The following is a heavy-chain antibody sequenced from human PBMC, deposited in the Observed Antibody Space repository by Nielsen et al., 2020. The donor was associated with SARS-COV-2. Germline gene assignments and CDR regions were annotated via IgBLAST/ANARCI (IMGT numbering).Heavy chain of an antibody. CDR2: IKSKVYGGTT. D-gene: IGHD3-10*01. V-gene: IGHV3-15*01. CDR1: GFTFSNPW. Sequence: GESLKISCAASGFTFSNPWMNWVRQAPGKGLEWVGRIKSKVYGGTTDYAGPVKGRFTISRDDSKNTLYLQMNSLKTEDTAVYYCTTGGITMVRGVMQYWGQGTLVTVSS. J-gene: IGHJ1*01. CDR3: TTGGITMVRGVMQY.